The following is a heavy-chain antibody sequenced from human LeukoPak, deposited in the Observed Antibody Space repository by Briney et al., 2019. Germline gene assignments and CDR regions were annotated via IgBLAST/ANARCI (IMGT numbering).Heavy chain of an antibody. CDR2: IYTSGSP. CDR3: ARQATSASYSYDY. V-gene: IGHV4-4*09. D-gene: IGHD1-26*01. J-gene: IGHJ4*02. CDR1: GDSFRGYY. Sequence: SETLSLTCTVSGDSFRGYYWSWIRQPPGEGLEWIGFIYTSGSPNYNPSLKSRVTISLDTSKNQFSLKLSSVTAADTAVYYCARQATSASYSYDYWGQGILDTVSS.